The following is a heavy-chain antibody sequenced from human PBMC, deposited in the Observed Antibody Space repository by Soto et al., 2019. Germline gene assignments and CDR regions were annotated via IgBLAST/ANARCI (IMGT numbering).Heavy chain of an antibody. CDR1: SDSISSPNW. CDR2: IFHRGNT. J-gene: IGHJ4*02. Sequence: QVQLQESGPGLVKPSGTLSLTCTVSSDSISSPNWWSWVRQPPGKGLEWIGEIFHRGNTNYSPSLKSRLTISVDTSRNQFSLKLTSVTDADTAVYYCARRSSPTRCLDHWGQGTLVTVSS. CDR3: ARRSSPTRCLDH. D-gene: IGHD2-2*01. V-gene: IGHV4-4*02.